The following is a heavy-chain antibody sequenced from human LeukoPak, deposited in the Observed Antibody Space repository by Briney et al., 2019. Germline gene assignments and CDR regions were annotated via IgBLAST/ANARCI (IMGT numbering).Heavy chain of an antibody. CDR3: ARAGGYDPRHWFDP. J-gene: IGHJ5*02. V-gene: IGHV4-59*01. CDR2: IYYSGST. Sequence: SETLSLTCTVSGGSISSYYWSWIRQPPGKGLEWIGYIYYSGSTNYNPSLKSRVTISVDTSKNQFSLKLSSVTAADTAVYYCARAGGYDPRHWFDPWGQGILVTVSS. D-gene: IGHD5-12*01. CDR1: GGSISSYY.